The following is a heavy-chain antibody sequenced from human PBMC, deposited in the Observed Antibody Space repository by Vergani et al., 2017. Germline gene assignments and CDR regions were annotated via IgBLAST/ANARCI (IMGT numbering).Heavy chain of an antibody. V-gene: IGHV4-59*01. CDR3: ANVGGSGTFDY. CDR2: IYYSGST. D-gene: IGHD6-19*01. Sequence: QVQLQESGPGLVKPSETLSLTCTVSGGSISSYYWSWIRQPPGKGLEWIGYIYYSGSTNYNPSLKSRVTISVDTSKNQFSLKLSSVTAADTAVYYCANVGGSGTFDYWGQGTLVTVSS. CDR1: GGSISSYY. J-gene: IGHJ4*02.